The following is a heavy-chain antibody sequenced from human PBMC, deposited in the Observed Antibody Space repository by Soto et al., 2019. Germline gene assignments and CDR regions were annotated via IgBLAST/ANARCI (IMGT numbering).Heavy chain of an antibody. Sequence: QAGGSLRLSCAASGLTFSVYWMTWVRQAPGKGLEWVANIKGDGTEKHYVDSVRGRFTISRDNAKNSLYLYMNSLRAEDTAVYYCATDLIVGVSSLYFWGQGALVTVSS. D-gene: IGHD1-26*01. CDR1: GLTFSVYW. J-gene: IGHJ4*02. V-gene: IGHV3-7*03. CDR3: ATDLIVGVSSLYF. CDR2: IKGDGTEK.